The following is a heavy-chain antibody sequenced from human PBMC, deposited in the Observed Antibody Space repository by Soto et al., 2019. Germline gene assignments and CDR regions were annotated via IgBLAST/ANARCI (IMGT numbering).Heavy chain of an antibody. V-gene: IGHV4-31*03. CDR1: GGSISSGGYY. Sequence: QVQLQESGPGLVKPSQTLSLTCTVSGGSISSGGYYWSWIRQHPGKGLEWIGYIYYSGSTYYHPSLKSRVTISVDTSKNQFSLKLSSVTAADTAVYYCARLLAPSPYNWNYIPSARFGYYFDYWGQGTLVTVSS. CDR3: ARLLAPSPYNWNYIPSARFGYYFDY. J-gene: IGHJ4*02. D-gene: IGHD1-7*01. CDR2: IYYSGST.